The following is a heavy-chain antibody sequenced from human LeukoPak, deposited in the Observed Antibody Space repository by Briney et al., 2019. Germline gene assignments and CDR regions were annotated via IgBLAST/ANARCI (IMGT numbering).Heavy chain of an antibody. D-gene: IGHD4-17*01. CDR2: IYYSGST. CDR3: ARQAMTTVTTAFDY. J-gene: IGHJ4*02. CDR1: GGSISSYY. Sequence: SSETLSLTCTVSGGSISSYYWSWIRQPPGKGLEWIGYIYYSGSTNYNPSLKSRVTISVDTSKNQFSLKLSSVTAADTAVYYCARQAMTTVTTAFDYWGQGTLVTVSS. V-gene: IGHV4-59*08.